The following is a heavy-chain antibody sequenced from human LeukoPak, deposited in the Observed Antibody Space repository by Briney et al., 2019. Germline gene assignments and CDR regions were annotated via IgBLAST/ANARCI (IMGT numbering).Heavy chain of an antibody. CDR2: INPNSGGT. D-gene: IGHD3-10*01. CDR1: GYTFTSYY. Sequence: ASVKVSCKASGYTFTSYYMHWVRQAPGQGLEWMGWINPNSGGTNYAQKFQGRVTMTRDTSISTAYMELSRLRSDDTAVYYCARVRYYYGSGSYYNHDAFDIWGQGTMVTVSS. J-gene: IGHJ3*02. CDR3: ARVRYYYGSGSYYNHDAFDI. V-gene: IGHV1-2*02.